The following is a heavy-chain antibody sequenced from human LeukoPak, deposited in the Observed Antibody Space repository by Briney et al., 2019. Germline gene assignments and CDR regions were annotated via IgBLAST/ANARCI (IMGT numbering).Heavy chain of an antibody. Sequence: PGGSLRLSCAASGFTFSSYGMHWVRQAPGKGLEWVAVISYDGSNKYYADSVKGRFTISRDNSKNTLYLQMNSLSAEDTAVYYCAKDYGGSYFWGQGTLVTVSS. CDR3: AKDYGGSYF. D-gene: IGHD1-26*01. J-gene: IGHJ4*02. V-gene: IGHV3-30*18. CDR1: GFTFSSYG. CDR2: ISYDGSNK.